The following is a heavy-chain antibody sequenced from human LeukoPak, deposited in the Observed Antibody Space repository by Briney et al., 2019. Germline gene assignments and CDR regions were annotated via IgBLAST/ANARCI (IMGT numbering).Heavy chain of an antibody. Sequence: SGRVCCTASGGTFCSFAISWGRQAPGHGLEWMGGIIPIFGTANYAQKFQGRVTITADESTSTAYVELSSLRSEDTAVYYCARDVDGSGLDYWGQGTLVTVSS. CDR1: GGTFCSFA. D-gene: IGHD3-10*01. CDR2: IIPIFGTA. CDR3: ARDVDGSGLDY. J-gene: IGHJ4*02. V-gene: IGHV1-69*01.